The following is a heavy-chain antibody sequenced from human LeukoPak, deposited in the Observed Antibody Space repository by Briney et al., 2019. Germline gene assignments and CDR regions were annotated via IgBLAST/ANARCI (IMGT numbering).Heavy chain of an antibody. CDR1: GYTFTSYY. D-gene: IGHD6-13*01. V-gene: IGHV1-46*01. CDR2: INPSGGST. CDR3: ARELRGIAAAGGLLVTPPVVEDY. J-gene: IGHJ4*02. Sequence: ASVKVSCKASGYTFTSYYMHWVRQAPGQGLEWMGIINPSGGSTSYAQKFQGRVTMTRDMSTSTVYMELSSLRSEDTAVYYCARELRGIAAAGGLLVTPPVVEDYWGQGTLVTVFS.